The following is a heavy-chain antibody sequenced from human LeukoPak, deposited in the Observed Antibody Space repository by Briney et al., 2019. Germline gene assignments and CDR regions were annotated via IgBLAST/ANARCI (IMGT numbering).Heavy chain of an antibody. CDR3: VRVIHSDTYAAPYCDY. J-gene: IGHJ4*02. V-gene: IGHV3-23*01. D-gene: IGHD1-26*01. Sequence: GGSLRLSCAVSGLTFRGSAMSWVRQAPRKGLEWVSLISGSGGNTHYADSVKGRFTISRDNSKNTTYLQMDSLKADDTAIYYCVRVIHSDTYAAPYCDYWGQGTLVTVSS. CDR2: ISGSGGNT. CDR1: GLTFRGSA.